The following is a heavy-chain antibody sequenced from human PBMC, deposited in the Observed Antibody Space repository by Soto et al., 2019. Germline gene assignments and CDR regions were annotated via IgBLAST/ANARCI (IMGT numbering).Heavy chain of an antibody. D-gene: IGHD1-1*01. CDR1: GGSFSGYY. CDR2: VHPSGNI. Sequence: SETLSLTCAVYGGSFSGYYWNWIRQPPGKGLEWIGEVHPSGNIYYNPSLKSRATISVDTSKNQFSLKLNSVTAADTAVYFCSRGDDPYKMCNSWGQGTLVTFSS. V-gene: IGHV4-34*01. J-gene: IGHJ4*02. CDR3: SRGDDPYKMCNS.